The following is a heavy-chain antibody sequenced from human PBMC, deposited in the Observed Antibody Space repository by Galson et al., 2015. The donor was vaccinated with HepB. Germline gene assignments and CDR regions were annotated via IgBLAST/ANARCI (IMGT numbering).Heavy chain of an antibody. Sequence: CAISGDSVSSNSAAWNWIRQSPSRGLEWLGRTYYRSKWYNEYAVSVKGRITINPDTSKNQFSLQLNSVTPDDTAVYFCARTGGWFDLRGQGTLVTVSS. CDR3: ARTGGWFDL. CDR1: GDSVSSNSAA. J-gene: IGHJ5*02. D-gene: IGHD1-1*01. CDR2: TYYRSKWYN. V-gene: IGHV6-1*01.